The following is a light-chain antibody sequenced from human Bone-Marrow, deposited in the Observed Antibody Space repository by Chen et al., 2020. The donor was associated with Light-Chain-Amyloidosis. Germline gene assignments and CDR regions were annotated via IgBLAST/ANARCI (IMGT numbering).Light chain of an antibody. CDR3: GTWDNRLSAVI. Sequence: QSVLTQPPSVSAAPGQKVTISCSGSSSNIGKNFVTWYLQVPGAAPKVVIFDNDKRPSGIPDRFSGSKSAASATRGITGLQTGDEADYYCGTWDNRLSAVIFGGGTRVTVL. V-gene: IGLV1-51*01. J-gene: IGLJ6*01. CDR2: DND. CDR1: SSNIGKNF.